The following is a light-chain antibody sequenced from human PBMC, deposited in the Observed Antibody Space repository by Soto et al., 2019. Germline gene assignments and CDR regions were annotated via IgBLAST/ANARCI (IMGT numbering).Light chain of an antibody. CDR1: QGVTNY. CDR2: AAS. Sequence: DIQMTQSPSSLSASVGDRVTITCRASQGVTNYLVWFQQRPGKAPKSLIYAASNLQSGVPSKFSGSGSGTEFTLTISSVQPDDFATYYCQQYKSYPLTFGGGTKVDIK. CDR3: QQYKSYPLT. J-gene: IGKJ4*01. V-gene: IGKV1-16*02.